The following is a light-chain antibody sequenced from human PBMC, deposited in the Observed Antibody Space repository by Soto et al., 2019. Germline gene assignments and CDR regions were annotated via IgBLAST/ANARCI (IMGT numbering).Light chain of an antibody. V-gene: IGKV3-11*01. CDR1: PSVTNY. J-gene: IGKJ5*01. CDR3: QQRNIWPPVT. Sequence: EIVLTQSPATLSLSPGERATLSCRASPSVTNYLAWYQQKPGQAPRLVIYGAFNRATDIPARFSGSGSGTDFTLTISSLEPEDFAVYYCQQRNIWPPVTFGQGTRLEI. CDR2: GAF.